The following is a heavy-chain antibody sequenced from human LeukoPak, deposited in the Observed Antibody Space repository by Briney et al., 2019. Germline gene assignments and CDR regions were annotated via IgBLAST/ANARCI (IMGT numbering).Heavy chain of an antibody. D-gene: IGHD3-16*01. Sequence: GGSLRLSCAASGFTFSSYAMTWVRQAPGKGLEWVSTIIDTGHSAYYADSVKGRFTISRDSSKNTLYLQMNSLRAEDTAVYYCATELRILSWGVDAFDIWGQGTMVTVSS. CDR2: IIDTGHSA. CDR3: ATELRILSWGVDAFDI. CDR1: GFTFSSYA. J-gene: IGHJ3*02. V-gene: IGHV3-23*01.